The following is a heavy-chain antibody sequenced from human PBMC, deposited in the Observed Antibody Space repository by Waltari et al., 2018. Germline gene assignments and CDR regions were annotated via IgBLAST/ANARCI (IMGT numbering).Heavy chain of an antibody. CDR2: IYSGGGI. Sequence: EVQLVESGGGLIQPGGSLRLSCAVSGFTVGNNYMSWVRQAPGKGLEWISLIYSGGGIHYADSVKGRFTISRDSSKNTLYLQMNSLRAEDTAVYYCARIKGMVQGVVDYWGQGTLVTVSS. D-gene: IGHD3-10*01. V-gene: IGHV3-53*01. CDR3: ARIKGMVQGVVDY. CDR1: GFTVGNNY. J-gene: IGHJ4*02.